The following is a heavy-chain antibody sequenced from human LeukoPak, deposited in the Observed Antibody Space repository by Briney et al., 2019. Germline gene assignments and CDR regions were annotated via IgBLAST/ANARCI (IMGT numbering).Heavy chain of an antibody. CDR3: ARDKLGATLFDY. CDR2: IYYSGST. J-gene: IGHJ4*02. CDR1: GGSMNNYY. D-gene: IGHD1-26*01. Sequence: SETLSLTCTVSGGSMNNYYWNWIRQPPGKGLGWIGYIYYSGSTNYNPSLKSRVTISVDTSKNQFSLKLSSVTAADTAVYYCARDKLGATLFDYWGQGTLVIVSS. V-gene: IGHV4-59*01.